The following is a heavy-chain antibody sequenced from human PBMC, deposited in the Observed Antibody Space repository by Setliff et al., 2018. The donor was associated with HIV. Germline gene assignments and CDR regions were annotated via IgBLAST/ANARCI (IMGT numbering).Heavy chain of an antibody. V-gene: IGHV2-5*02. CDR1: GFSLSTSGVG. CDR3: AHSEDREYYFDY. J-gene: IGHJ4*02. CDR2: IYWDDDK. D-gene: IGHD2-15*01. Sequence: GSGPTLVNPTQTLTLTCTFSGFSLSTSGVGVGWIRQPPGKALEWLALIYWDDDKRYSPSLKSRLTITKDNSKNQVVLTMTTMDPVDTATYYCAHSEDREYYFDYWGQGTLVTVSS.